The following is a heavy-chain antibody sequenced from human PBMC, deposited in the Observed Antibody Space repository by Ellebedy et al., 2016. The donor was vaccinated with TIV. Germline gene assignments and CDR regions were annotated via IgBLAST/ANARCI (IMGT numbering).Heavy chain of an antibody. Sequence: PGGSLRLSCAASGFTFDDYGMNRVRQVPGKGLEWVSGINWNGGNTAYADSVKGRFTISRDNSKNSLYLQMNSLRAEDTALYYCAKDLLYRRVPGLVGYWGQGTLVSVSP. V-gene: IGHV3-20*04. CDR1: GFTFDDYG. CDR2: INWNGGNT. J-gene: IGHJ4*02. CDR3: AKDLLYRRVPGLVGY. D-gene: IGHD3/OR15-3a*01.